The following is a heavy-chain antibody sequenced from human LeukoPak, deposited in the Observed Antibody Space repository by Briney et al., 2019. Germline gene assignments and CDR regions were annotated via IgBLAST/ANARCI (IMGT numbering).Heavy chain of an antibody. CDR2: MYPDDSGT. V-gene: IGHV5-51*01. Sequence: GESLNISCKASGYSFINHWIGWVRQKPGKGLEWVGIMYPDDSGTRYSPSFQGQVSISADKSLSTAYLQWSSLKASDTAMYYCARLIYDSSGYFDYWGQGTLVTVSS. CDR3: ARLIYDSSGYFDY. D-gene: IGHD3-22*01. CDR1: GYSFINHW. J-gene: IGHJ4*02.